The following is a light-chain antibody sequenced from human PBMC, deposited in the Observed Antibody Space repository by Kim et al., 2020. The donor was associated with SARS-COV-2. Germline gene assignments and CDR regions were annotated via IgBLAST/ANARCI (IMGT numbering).Light chain of an antibody. CDR1: PCISNY. CDR2: AAS. Sequence: ASVGDRVTITCRASPCISNYLAWFQQRPGKVPNRLIYAASRLPSGVPSRFSGSGSGTDFTLIISSLQPKGFATYYGLQHNSDPLTFGGGSTVDI. CDR3: LQHNSDPLT. V-gene: IGKV1-17*03. J-gene: IGKJ4*01.